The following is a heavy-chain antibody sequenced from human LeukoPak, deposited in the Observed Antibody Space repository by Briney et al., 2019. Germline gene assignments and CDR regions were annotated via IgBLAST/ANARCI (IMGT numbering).Heavy chain of an antibody. J-gene: IGHJ4*02. CDR3: ARWSGDYVFDY. Sequence: SETLSLTCTVSGGSISSYYWSWIRQPPGKGLEWFGYIYYSGSTNYNPSLKSRVTISVDTSKNQFSLKLSSVTAADTAVYYCARWSGDYVFDYWGQGTLVTVSS. D-gene: IGHD2-21*02. V-gene: IGHV4-59*01. CDR1: GGSISSYY. CDR2: IYYSGST.